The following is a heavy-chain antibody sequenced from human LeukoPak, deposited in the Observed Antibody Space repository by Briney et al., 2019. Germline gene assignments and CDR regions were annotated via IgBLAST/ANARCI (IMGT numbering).Heavy chain of an antibody. CDR2: INTAGSST. D-gene: IGHD6-19*01. Sequence: QPGGSLRLSCAASGFTFSSYWRHWVRQAPGKGLVWVSRINTAGSSTIYADSVKGRFTISRDNSKNTLYLQMNSLRAEDTAVYYCARDFSVAGPTTFDHWGQATLVTVSS. J-gene: IGHJ4*02. CDR1: GFTFSSYW. CDR3: ARDFSVAGPTTFDH. V-gene: IGHV3-74*01.